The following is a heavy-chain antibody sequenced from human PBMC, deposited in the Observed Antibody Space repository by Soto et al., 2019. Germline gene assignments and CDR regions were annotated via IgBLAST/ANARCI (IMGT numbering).Heavy chain of an antibody. V-gene: IGHV4-59*01. CDR1: GGSISSYY. D-gene: IGHD2-15*01. CDR3: ARCSGGSCYHFDY. J-gene: IGHJ4*02. CDR2: IYYSGST. Sequence: QVQLQESGPGLVKPSETLSLTCTVSGGSISSYYWSWIRQPPGKGLEWIGYIYYSGSTNYNPSLKSRVTISVHTSKNQFSLKLSSVTAADTAVYYCARCSGGSCYHFDYWGQGTLVTVSS.